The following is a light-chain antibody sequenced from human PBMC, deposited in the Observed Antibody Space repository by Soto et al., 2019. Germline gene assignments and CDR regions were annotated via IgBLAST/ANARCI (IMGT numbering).Light chain of an antibody. CDR1: QSIGSN. J-gene: IGKJ4*01. CDR2: GAS. V-gene: IGKV3-15*01. Sequence: EIVMTQSPATLSVSPGERATLSCRASQSIGSNLAWYQQKPGQAPRLLIYGASTRATGISARFSGSGSGTEFTLTISSLQSEDFAVYYCQHFNNWPLTFGGGTKVEIK. CDR3: QHFNNWPLT.